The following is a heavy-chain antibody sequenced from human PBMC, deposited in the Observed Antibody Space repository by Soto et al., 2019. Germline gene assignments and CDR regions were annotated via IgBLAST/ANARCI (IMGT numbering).Heavy chain of an antibody. CDR3: ARHPGPARRDGHNYSFDY. CDR1: GGSIDSSYYY. V-gene: IGHV4-39*01. Sequence: QLQLQESDPGLVKPSETLSLTCTVSGGSIDSSYYYWGWIRQPPGKGLEWIGSVYYTGSTYYNPSLKSRVTISIDTSKNQISLRLSTVTATDTAVYYCARHPGPARRDGHNYSFDYWGQGTLVTVSS. J-gene: IGHJ4*02. CDR2: VYYTGST.